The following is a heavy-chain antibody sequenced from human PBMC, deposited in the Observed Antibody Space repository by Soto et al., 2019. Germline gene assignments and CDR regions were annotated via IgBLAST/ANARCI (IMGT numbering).Heavy chain of an antibody. J-gene: IGHJ5*02. CDR2: IIPLFGTA. Sequence: QVQLVQSGAEVKKPGSSVKVSCKASGGTFSSYAISWVRQAPGQGLEWMGGIIPLFGTANYAQKFQGRVTITAAKSTSTAYMELSSLRSEDTAVYYCAREDGSGSYNWFDPWGQGTLVTVSS. V-gene: IGHV1-69*06. CDR1: GGTFSSYA. CDR3: AREDGSGSYNWFDP. D-gene: IGHD3-10*01.